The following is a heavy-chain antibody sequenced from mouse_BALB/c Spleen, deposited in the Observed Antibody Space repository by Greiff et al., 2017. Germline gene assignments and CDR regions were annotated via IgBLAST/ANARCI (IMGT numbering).Heavy chain of an antibody. CDR3: ARKIGYDYDGGYAMDY. J-gene: IGHJ4*01. Sequence: VKLMESGPGLVQPSQSLSITCTVSGFSLTSYGVHWVRQSPGKGLEWLGVIWSGGSTDYNAAFISRLSISKDNSKSQVFFKMNSLQADDTAIYYCARKIGYDYDGGYAMDYWGQGTSVTVSS. D-gene: IGHD2-4*01. V-gene: IGHV2-4-1*01. CDR2: IWSGGST. CDR1: GFSLTSYG.